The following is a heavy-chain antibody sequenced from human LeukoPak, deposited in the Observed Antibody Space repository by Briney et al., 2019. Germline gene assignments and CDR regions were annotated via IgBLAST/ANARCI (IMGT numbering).Heavy chain of an antibody. D-gene: IGHD1-26*01. CDR3: ARDGGSYLQPTDY. CDR2: ISGSGDST. V-gene: IGHV3-23*01. CDR1: GFTFGTYA. Sequence: GGSLRLSCAASGFTFGTYAMTWVRQAPGKGLEWVSSISGSGDSTYYADSVKGRFSISRDNSKNTLYLQMNSLRAADTAVYHCARDGGSYLQPTDYWGQGTLVTVSS. J-gene: IGHJ4*02.